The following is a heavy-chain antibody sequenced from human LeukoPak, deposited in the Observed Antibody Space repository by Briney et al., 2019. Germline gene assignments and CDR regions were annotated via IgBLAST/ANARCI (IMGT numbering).Heavy chain of an antibody. CDR3: ARGREYYDFWSGPDKKLTNWFDP. V-gene: IGHV4-39*07. D-gene: IGHD3-3*01. CDR1: SGSITSSSYY. Sequence: SETLSLTCTVSSGSITSSSYYWGWIRQPPGKGLEWIGSMYYSGNTYYNPSLKSRVTMSVDTSKNQFSLKLSSVTAADTAVYYCARGREYYDFWSGPDKKLTNWFDPWGQGTLVTVSS. CDR2: MYYSGNT. J-gene: IGHJ5*02.